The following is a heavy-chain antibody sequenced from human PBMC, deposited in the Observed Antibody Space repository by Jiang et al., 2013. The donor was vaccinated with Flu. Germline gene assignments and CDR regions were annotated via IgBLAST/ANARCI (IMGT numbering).Heavy chain of an antibody. J-gene: IGHJ6*02. CDR2: IYSGGST. CDR1: GFTVSSNY. V-gene: IGHV3-66*02. Sequence: GLVQPGGSLRLSCAASGFTVSSNYMSWVRQAPGKGLEWVSVIYSGGSTYYADSVKGRFTISRDNSKNTLYLQMNSLRAEDTAVYYCARGGEGDWLDYYGMDVWGQGTTVTVSS. D-gene: IGHD3/OR15-3a*01. CDR3: ARGGEGDWLDYYGMDV.